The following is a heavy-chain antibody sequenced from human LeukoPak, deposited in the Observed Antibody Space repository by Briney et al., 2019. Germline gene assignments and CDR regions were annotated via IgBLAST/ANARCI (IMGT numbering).Heavy chain of an antibody. J-gene: IGHJ6*02. CDR3: ATSEGANYYDSSPYYYYGMDV. CDR1: GGTFSSYA. CDR2: IIPILGIA. V-gene: IGHV1-69*04. D-gene: IGHD3-22*01. Sequence: ASVKVSCKASGGTFSSYAISWVRQAPGQGLEWMGRIIPILGIANYAQKFQGRVTITADKSTSTAYMELSSLRSEDTAVYHCATSEGANYYDSSPYYYYGMDVWGQGTTVTVSS.